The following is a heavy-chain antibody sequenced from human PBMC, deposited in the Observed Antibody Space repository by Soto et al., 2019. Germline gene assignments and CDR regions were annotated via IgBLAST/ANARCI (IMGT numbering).Heavy chain of an antibody. CDR3: AAGTLGYSSSWPREDYFDY. D-gene: IGHD6-13*01. CDR2: IVVGSGNT. J-gene: IGHJ4*02. V-gene: IGHV1-58*01. CDR1: GFTFTSSA. Sequence: SVKVSCKASGFTFTSSAVQWVRQARGQRLDWIGWIVVGSGNTNYAQKFQERVTITRDMSTSTAYMELSSLRSEDTAVYYCAAGTLGYSSSWPREDYFDYWGQGTLVTVSS.